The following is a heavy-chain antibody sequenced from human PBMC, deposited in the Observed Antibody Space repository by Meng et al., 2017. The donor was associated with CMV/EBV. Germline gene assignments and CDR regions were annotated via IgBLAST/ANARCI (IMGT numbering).Heavy chain of an antibody. V-gene: IGHV3-23*01. Sequence: GESLKISRAASGFTFSSYAMSWVRQAPGKGLEWVSAISGSGGSTYYADSAKGRFTISRDNSKNTLYLQMNSLRAEDTAVYYCAKKLGTINVVVPPAEARGEAGDVWGQGATVTVSS. J-gene: IGHJ6*02. D-gene: IGHD2-2*01. CDR3: AKKLGTINVVVPPAEARGEAGDV. CDR2: ISGSGGST. CDR1: GFTFSSYA.